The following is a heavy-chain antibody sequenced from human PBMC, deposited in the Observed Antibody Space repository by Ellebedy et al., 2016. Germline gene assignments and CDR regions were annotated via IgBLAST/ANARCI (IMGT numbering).Heavy chain of an antibody. V-gene: IGHV4-34*01. D-gene: IGHD3-16*01. Sequence: SETLSLTXAVYGGSFSGYYWSWIRQPPGKGLEWIGEINHSGSTNYNPSLKSRVTISVDTSKNQFSLKLNSVTAADTAVYYCARDPRLGGMDVWGQGTTVTVSS. CDR3: ARDPRLGGMDV. CDR2: INHSGST. CDR1: GGSFSGYY. J-gene: IGHJ6*02.